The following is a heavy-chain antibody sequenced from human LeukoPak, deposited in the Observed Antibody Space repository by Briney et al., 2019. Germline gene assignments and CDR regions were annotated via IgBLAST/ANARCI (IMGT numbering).Heavy chain of an antibody. V-gene: IGHV3-30*18. CDR3: AKARYSSSWLDY. CDR2: ISYDGSNE. D-gene: IGHD6-13*01. Sequence: GGSLRLSCAASGFTFSSYGMHWVRQAPGKGLEWVAVISYDGSNEYYADSVKGRFTISRDNSKNTLYLQMNSLRAEDTAVYYCAKARYSSSWLDYWGQGTLVTVSS. CDR1: GFTFSSYG. J-gene: IGHJ4*02.